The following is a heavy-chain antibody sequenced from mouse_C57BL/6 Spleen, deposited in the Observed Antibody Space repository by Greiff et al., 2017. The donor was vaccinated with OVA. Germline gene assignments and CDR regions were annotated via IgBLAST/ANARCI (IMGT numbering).Heavy chain of an antibody. CDR1: GYTFTSYW. CDR2: IHPNSGST. CDR3: ARFGGYYFDY. Sequence: QVQLQQSGAELVKPGASVKLSCKASGYTFTSYWMHWVKQRPGQGLEWIGMIHPNSGSTNYNEKFKSKATLTVDKSSSTAYMQLSSLTSEDSAVYYCARFGGYYFDYWGQGTTLTVSS. D-gene: IGHD1-2*01. J-gene: IGHJ2*01. V-gene: IGHV1-64*01.